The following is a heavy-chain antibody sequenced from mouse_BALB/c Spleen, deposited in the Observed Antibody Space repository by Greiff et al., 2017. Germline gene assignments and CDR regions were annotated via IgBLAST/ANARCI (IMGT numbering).Heavy chain of an antibody. J-gene: IGHJ3*01. CDR3: ALLRFAY. CDR1: GFNIKDTY. D-gene: IGHD2-1*01. V-gene: IGHV14-3*02. Sequence: EVQVVESGAELVKPGASVKLSCTASGFNIKDTYMHWVKQRPEQGLEWIGRIDPANGNTKYDPKFQGKATITADTSSNTAYLQLSSLTSEDTAVYYCALLRFAYWGQGTLVTVSA. CDR2: IDPANGNT.